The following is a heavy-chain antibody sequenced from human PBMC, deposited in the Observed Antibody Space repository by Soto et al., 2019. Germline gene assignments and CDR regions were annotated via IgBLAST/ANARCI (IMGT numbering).Heavy chain of an antibody. Sequence: PSETLSLTCTVSGDSITAYYWSWIRQPPGKGLEWIGYIYYSGSTNYNPSLKSRVTISVDTSKNQFSLKLSSVTAADTAVYYCARHQGYYGPPSWVDPWGQGTLVTVSS. CDR3: ARHQGYYGPPSWVDP. CDR2: IYYSGST. CDR1: GDSITAYY. D-gene: IGHD3-10*01. J-gene: IGHJ5*02. V-gene: IGHV4-59*08.